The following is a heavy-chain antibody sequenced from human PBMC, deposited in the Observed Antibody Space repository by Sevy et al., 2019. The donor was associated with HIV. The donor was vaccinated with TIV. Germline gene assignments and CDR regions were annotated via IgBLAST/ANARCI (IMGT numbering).Heavy chain of an antibody. CDR1: GFTFSDYY. D-gene: IGHD3-10*01. V-gene: IGHV3-11*04. Sequence: GGSLRLSCAASGFTFSDYYMSWNRQAPGKGLEWVSYISSSGSTIYYADSVKGRFTISRDNAKNSLYLQMNSLRAEDTAVYYCARGETYYYGSGTYYYYYMDVWGKGTTVTVSS. J-gene: IGHJ6*03. CDR2: ISSSGSTI. CDR3: ARGETYYYGSGTYYYYYMDV.